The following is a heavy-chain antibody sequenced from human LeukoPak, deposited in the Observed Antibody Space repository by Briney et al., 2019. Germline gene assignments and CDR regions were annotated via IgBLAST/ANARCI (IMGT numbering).Heavy chain of an antibody. CDR2: INHSGST. CDR3: ARGHRIVVVPAARVGMDV. Sequence: PSETLSLTCSVSGDSISSYYWSWIRQPPGKGLEWIGEINHSGSTNYNPSLKSRVTISVDTSKNQFSLKLSSVTAADTAVYYCARGHRIVVVPAARVGMDVWGQGTTVTVSS. CDR1: GDSISSYY. D-gene: IGHD2-2*01. J-gene: IGHJ6*02. V-gene: IGHV4-34*01.